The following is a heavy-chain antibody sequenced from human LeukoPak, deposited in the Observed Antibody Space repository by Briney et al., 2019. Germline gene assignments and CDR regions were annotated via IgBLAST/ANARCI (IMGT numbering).Heavy chain of an antibody. CDR3: ARDYTEAGSCSGGVCYTGGFDP. V-gene: IGHV4-31*03. J-gene: IGHJ5*02. D-gene: IGHD2-8*02. CDR1: GASVSSGDYY. Sequence: SETLSLTCTVSGASVSSGDYYWSWVRQHPGKGLEWIGYIHYSGPTYSNPSLQTRVTLSVDTSNNLLSLRLSSVTSTDTAVYYCARDYTEAGSCSGGVCYTGGFDPWGQGTLVTVSS. CDR2: IHYSGPT.